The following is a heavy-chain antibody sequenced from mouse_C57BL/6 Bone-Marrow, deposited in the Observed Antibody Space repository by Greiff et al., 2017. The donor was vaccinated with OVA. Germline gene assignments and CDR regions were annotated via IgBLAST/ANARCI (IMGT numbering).Heavy chain of an antibody. CDR2: NFPRSGNT. Sequence: VQLQQSGAELARPGASVKLSCKASGYTFTSYGISWVKQRTGQGLEWIGENFPRSGNTYYNDKFKGKATLTADKSSSTAYMELRSLTAEDSAVYFCAREEIYYYGSSSFDYWGQGTTLTVSS. D-gene: IGHD1-1*01. J-gene: IGHJ2*01. V-gene: IGHV1-81*01. CDR1: GYTFTSYG. CDR3: AREEIYYYGSSSFDY.